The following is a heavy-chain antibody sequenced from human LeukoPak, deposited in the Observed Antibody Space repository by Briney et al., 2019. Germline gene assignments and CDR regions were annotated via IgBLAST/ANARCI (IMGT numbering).Heavy chain of an antibody. Sequence: GGSLRLSCAASGFTFSSYSMPWVRQAPGKGLEWVAVISYDGSNKYYGDSVKGRFTISRDNSKNALYLQMNSLRAEDTAVYYCARDINYYGSGSHSLDYWGQGTLVSVSS. CDR1: GFTFSSYS. D-gene: IGHD3-10*01. CDR2: ISYDGSNK. V-gene: IGHV3-30*04. J-gene: IGHJ4*02. CDR3: ARDINYYGSGSHSLDY.